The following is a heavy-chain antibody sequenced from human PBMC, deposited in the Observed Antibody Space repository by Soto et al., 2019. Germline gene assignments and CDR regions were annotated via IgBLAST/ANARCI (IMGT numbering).Heavy chain of an antibody. V-gene: IGHV4-31*03. Sequence: SETLSLTCTVSGGSISSGGYYWSWIRQHPGKGLEWIGYIYYSGSTYYNPSLKSRVTISVDTSKNQFSLTLSSVTAADTATYYCASQDYDKSVYYFDYWGRGTLVTVSS. J-gene: IGHJ4*02. CDR3: ASQDYDKSVYYFDY. CDR2: IYYSGST. CDR1: GGSISSGGYY. D-gene: IGHD3-22*01.